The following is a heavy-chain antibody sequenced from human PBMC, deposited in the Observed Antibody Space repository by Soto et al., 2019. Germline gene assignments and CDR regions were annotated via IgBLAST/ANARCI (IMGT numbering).Heavy chain of an antibody. CDR1: GYTFTTFW. J-gene: IGHJ5*02. CDR2: IDPGDTYA. Sequence: LGESLKISFTGFGYTFTTFWISWVRQMPVKGLEWMGRIDPGDTYATYSPAFQGHVTISADKATSTAYLQWSSLKASDTAMYFCARIYCTTTTCDSWFDPWGQGTLVTVSS. D-gene: IGHD2-2*01. CDR3: ARIYCTTTTCDSWFDP. V-gene: IGHV5-10-1*01.